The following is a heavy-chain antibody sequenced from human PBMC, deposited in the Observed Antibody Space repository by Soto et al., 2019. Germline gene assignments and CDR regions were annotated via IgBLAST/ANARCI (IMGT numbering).Heavy chain of an antibody. CDR2: ISSSGSTI. V-gene: IGHV3-48*03. J-gene: IGHJ4*02. CDR1: GFTFSSYE. Sequence: GGSLRLSCAASGFTFSSYEMNWVRQAPGKGLEWVSYISSSGSTIYYADSVKGRFTISRDNGKNSLYLQMNSLRAEDTAVYYCARDDSSGYGATPDYWGQGTLVTVSS. CDR3: ARDDSSGYGATPDY. D-gene: IGHD5-12*01.